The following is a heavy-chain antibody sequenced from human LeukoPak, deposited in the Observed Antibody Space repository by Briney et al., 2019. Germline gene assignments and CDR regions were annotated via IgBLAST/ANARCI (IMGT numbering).Heavy chain of an antibody. CDR1: GGSISSYY. J-gene: IGHJ4*02. Sequence: PSETLSLTCTVSGGSISSYYWTWIRQSPGKGLEWIGYIYYSGSTKYNPSLKSRVTISVDSSKNHFSLKLSSVTAADTAVYYCARAQVGIVGATEFAYWGQGTLDTVSS. V-gene: IGHV4-59*08. CDR3: ARAQVGIVGATEFAY. CDR2: IYYSGST. D-gene: IGHD1-26*01.